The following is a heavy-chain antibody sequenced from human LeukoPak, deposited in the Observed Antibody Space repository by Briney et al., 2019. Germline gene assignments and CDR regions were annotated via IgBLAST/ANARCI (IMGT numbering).Heavy chain of an antibody. V-gene: IGHV3-30-3*01. J-gene: IGHJ5*02. CDR3: ARDRSMTTVAYNWFDP. Sequence: GGSLRLSCVASGFALSMYTLHWVRQAPGKGLECVAVASYDGGNKYYADSVKGRFTISRDNSKNTLYLQMNSLKTEDTAVYYCARDRSMTTVAYNWFDPWGQGTLVTVSP. CDR1: GFALSMYT. D-gene: IGHD4-23*01. CDR2: ASYDGGNK.